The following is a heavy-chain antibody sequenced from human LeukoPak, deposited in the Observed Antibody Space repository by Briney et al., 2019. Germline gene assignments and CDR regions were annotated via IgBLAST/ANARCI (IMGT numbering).Heavy chain of an antibody. CDR1: GFTFSDYY. J-gene: IGHJ4*02. Sequence: GSLRLSCAASGFTFSDYYMSWIRQPPGKGLEWIGEINHSGSTNYNPSLKSRVTISVDTSKNQFSLKLSSVTAADTAVYYCAIKYSSSWHNYFDYWGQGTLVTVSS. CDR3: AIKYSSSWHNYFDY. D-gene: IGHD6-13*01. V-gene: IGHV4-34*08. CDR2: INHSGST.